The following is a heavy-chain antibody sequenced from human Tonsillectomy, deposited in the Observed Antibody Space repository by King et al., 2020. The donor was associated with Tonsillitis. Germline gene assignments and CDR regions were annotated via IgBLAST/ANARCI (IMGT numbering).Heavy chain of an antibody. Sequence: VQLVESGAAVKKPGESLKISCKGSGYSFTNYWIGWVRQMPGKGLEWMGIIYPDDSDARYSPSFQGQVTFSADKSISTAYLQWSSLKASDTAMYYCGRHAKPRSFDSSGYDYFFDYWGQGTLVTVSS. CDR3: GRHAKPRSFDSSGYDYFFDY. V-gene: IGHV5-51*01. D-gene: IGHD3-22*01. J-gene: IGHJ4*02. CDR1: GYSFTNYW. CDR2: IYPDDSDA.